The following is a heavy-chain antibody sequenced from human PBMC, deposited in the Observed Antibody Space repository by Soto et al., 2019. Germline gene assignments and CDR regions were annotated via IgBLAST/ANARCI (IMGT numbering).Heavy chain of an antibody. Sequence: ASVKVSCKASGYTFTGYYMHWVRQAPGQGLEWMGWINPNSGGTNYAQKFQGRVTMTRDTSISTAYMELSRLRSDDTAVYYCARAKYYYDSSGYSSPDCWGQGTLVTVSS. CDR1: GYTFTGYY. CDR2: INPNSGGT. V-gene: IGHV1-2*02. D-gene: IGHD3-22*01. CDR3: ARAKYYYDSSGYSSPDC. J-gene: IGHJ4*02.